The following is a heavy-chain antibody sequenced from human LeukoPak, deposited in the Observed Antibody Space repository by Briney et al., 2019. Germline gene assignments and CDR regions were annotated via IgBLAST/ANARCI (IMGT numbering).Heavy chain of an antibody. J-gene: IGHJ4*02. D-gene: IGHD3-9*01. CDR1: GGSISSGGYY. Sequence: SQTLSLTCTVSGGSISSGGYYWSWIRQHPGKGLEWIGYIYYSGSTYYNPSLKSRVTISVDTSKNQFSLKLSSVTAADTAVYYCARARVVGSYYDILTGYYSSSRPAFDYWGQGTLVTVSS. V-gene: IGHV4-31*03. CDR3: ARARVVGSYYDILTGYYSSSRPAFDY. CDR2: IYYSGST.